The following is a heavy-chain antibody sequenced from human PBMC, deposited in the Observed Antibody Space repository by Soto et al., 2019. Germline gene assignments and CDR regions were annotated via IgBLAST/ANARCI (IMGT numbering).Heavy chain of an antibody. Sequence: QVHLVQSGAEVKKPGASVKVSCKGSGYGFTTYGITWVRQAPGQGLEWMAWISAPNGNTNYAQKLQGRVTVTRDTSTSTAYMELRSLRSDDTAVYYCERGRYGDYWGQGALVTVSS. J-gene: IGHJ4*02. V-gene: IGHV1-18*01. CDR1: GYGFTTYG. CDR2: ISAPNGNT. CDR3: ERGRYGDY. D-gene: IGHD1-1*01.